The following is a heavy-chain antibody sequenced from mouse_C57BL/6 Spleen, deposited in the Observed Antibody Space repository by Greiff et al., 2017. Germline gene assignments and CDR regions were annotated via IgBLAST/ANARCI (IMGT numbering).Heavy chain of an antibody. J-gene: IGHJ2*01. Sequence: VQLQQSGAELVKPGASVKISCKASGYAFSSYWMNWVKQRPGKGLEWIGQIYPGDGDTTYNGKFKGKATLTAAKSSSTAYMQLSSLTSEDSAVYVCARSVAYYSNRYDFDYWGQGTTLTVSS. CDR3: ARSVAYYSNRYDFDY. V-gene: IGHV1-80*01. CDR1: GYAFSSYW. CDR2: IYPGDGDT. D-gene: IGHD2-5*01.